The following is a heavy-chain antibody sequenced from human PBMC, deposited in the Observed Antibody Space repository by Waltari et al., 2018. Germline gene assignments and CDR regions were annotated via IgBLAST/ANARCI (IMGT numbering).Heavy chain of an antibody. D-gene: IGHD6-19*01. J-gene: IGHJ4*02. CDR3: ARAPKPVAVNYFDF. V-gene: IGHV4-34*01. CDR2: SNQSGRP. CDR1: GVSFSNFS. Sequence: CGVDGVSFSNFSWSWIRQPPGKGLEWIGESNQSGRPNYNPSLKSRVTISMDTSGKRLSLRLNSVAAADSAVYYCARAPKPVAVNYFDFWGQGTPVTVSS.